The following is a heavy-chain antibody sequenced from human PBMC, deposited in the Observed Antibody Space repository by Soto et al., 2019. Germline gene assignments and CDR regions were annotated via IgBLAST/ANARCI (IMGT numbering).Heavy chain of an antibody. D-gene: IGHD2-21*02. CDR2: ISSSSSYT. V-gene: IGHV3-11*06. J-gene: IGHJ2*01. CDR3: AIVVVTARYWYFDL. CDR1: GFTFSDYY. Sequence: QVQLVESGGGLVKPGGSLRLSCAASGFTFSDYYMSWIRQAPGKGLEWVSYISSSSSYTNYADSVKGRFTISRDNAKNSQYQQMNSLRAEVTAVYYCAIVVVTARYWYFDLWGRGTLVTVSS.